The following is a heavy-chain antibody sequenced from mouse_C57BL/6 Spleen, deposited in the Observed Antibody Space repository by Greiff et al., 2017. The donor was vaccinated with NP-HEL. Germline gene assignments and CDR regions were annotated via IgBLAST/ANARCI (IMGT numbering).Heavy chain of an antibody. CDR3: ARDKVITTVVATGDYYAMDY. D-gene: IGHD1-1*01. J-gene: IGHJ4*01. Sequence: EVQVVESGGGLVKPGGSLKLSCAASGFTFSSYAMSWVRQTPEKRLEWVATISDGGSYTYYPDNVKGRFTISRDNAKNNLYLQMSHLKSEDTAMYYCARDKVITTVVATGDYYAMDYWGQGTSVTVSS. CDR2: ISDGGSYT. V-gene: IGHV5-4*01. CDR1: GFTFSSYA.